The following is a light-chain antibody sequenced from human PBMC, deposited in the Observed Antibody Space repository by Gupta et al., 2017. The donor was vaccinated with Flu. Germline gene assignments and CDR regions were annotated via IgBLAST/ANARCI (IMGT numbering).Light chain of an antibody. CDR1: TTVRNGY. CDR2: AAS. CDR3: HQDCSSPYT. Sequence: VSPLSAAGERATPSGGASTTVRNGYLDWYQQKPVHAPGLLIYAASSTAIGLPDRFSGSGSGTEFTLTISKREPEDFAVYYCHQDCSSPYTFGQGTNMEIK. V-gene: IGKV3-20*01. J-gene: IGKJ2*01.